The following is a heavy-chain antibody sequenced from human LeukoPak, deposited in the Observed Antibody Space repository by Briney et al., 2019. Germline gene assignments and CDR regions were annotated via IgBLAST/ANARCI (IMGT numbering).Heavy chain of an antibody. CDR1: GGSISSGGYY. J-gene: IGHJ3*02. CDR2: IYYSGST. CDR3: ARDYGGNSRLWAFDI. D-gene: IGHD4-23*01. Sequence: SQTLSLTCTVSGGSISSGGYYWSWIRQHPGKGLEWIGYIYYSGSTYYNPSLKSRVTISVDTSKNQFSLKLSSVTAADTAVYYCARDYGGNSRLWAFDIWGQGTMVTFSS. V-gene: IGHV4-31*03.